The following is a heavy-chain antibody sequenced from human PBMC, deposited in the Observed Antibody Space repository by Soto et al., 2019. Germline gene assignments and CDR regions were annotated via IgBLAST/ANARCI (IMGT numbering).Heavy chain of an antibody. CDR2: INPNSGGT. J-gene: IGHJ4*02. V-gene: IGHV1-2*02. CDR3: ARGWELIHFYFDS. D-gene: IGHD1-26*01. CDR1: GYTFTSYY. Sequence: ASVKVSCKASGYTFTSYYMHWVRQAPGQGLEWMGWINPNSGGTNYAQKFQGRVTMTRDTSISTAYMELSRLRTDDSAVYYCARGWELIHFYFDSWGQGTLVTVSS.